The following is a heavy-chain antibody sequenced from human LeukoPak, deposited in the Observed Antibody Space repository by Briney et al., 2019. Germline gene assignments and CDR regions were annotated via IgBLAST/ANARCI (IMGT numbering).Heavy chain of an antibody. V-gene: IGHV1-18*01. J-gene: IGHJ4*02. CDR3: ARAVPPSLEWFYY. CDR1: GYTFSSYG. CDR2: ITPYNGNT. D-gene: IGHD3-3*01. Sequence: GASVKVSCKASGYTFSSYGISWVRQAPGQGREWMGWITPYNGNTNYAHKLQGRVTMTTDTSTSTAYMELRSLRSDDTAVYYCARAVPPSLEWFYYWGQGTLVTVSS.